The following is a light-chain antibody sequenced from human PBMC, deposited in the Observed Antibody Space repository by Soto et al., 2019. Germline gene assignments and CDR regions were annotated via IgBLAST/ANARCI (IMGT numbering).Light chain of an antibody. J-gene: IGLJ1*01. V-gene: IGLV2-23*02. CDR2: EVS. CDR1: SSDVGSDNL. CDR3: CSYAGSITYV. Sequence: QSALTQPASVSGSPGQSITISCTGTSSDVGSDNLVSWYQQHPGKAPKVIIYEVSQRPAGVSYRFSGSKSGNTAYLTISGLQAEDEADYYCCSYAGSITYVFGTGTKVTVL.